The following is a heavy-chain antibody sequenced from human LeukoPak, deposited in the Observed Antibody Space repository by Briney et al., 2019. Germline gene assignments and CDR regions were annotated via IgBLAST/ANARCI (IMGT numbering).Heavy chain of an antibody. V-gene: IGHV3-21*01. D-gene: IGHD3-3*01. CDR2: ISSSSSYI. CDR3: ARTYYDFWSGPHYFDY. Sequence: GGYLRLSCAASGFTFSSYSMNWVRQAPGKGLEWVSSISSSSSYIYYADSVKGRFTISRDNAKNSLYLQMNSLRAEDTAVYYCARTYYDFWSGPHYFDYWGQGTLVTVSS. J-gene: IGHJ4*02. CDR1: GFTFSSYS.